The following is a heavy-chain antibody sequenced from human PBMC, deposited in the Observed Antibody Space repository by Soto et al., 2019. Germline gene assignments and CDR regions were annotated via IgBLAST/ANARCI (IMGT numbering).Heavy chain of an antibody. V-gene: IGHV1-18*01. CDR3: ARDHHQTKIAVAGEFDY. CDR2: ISAYNGNT. Sequence: ASVKVSCKASGYTFTSYGISWVRQAPGQGLEWMGWISAYNGNTNYAQKLQGRVTMTTDTSTSTAYMELRSLRSDDTAVYYYARDHHQTKIAVAGEFDYWGQGTLVTVSS. J-gene: IGHJ4*02. CDR1: GYTFTSYG. D-gene: IGHD6-19*01.